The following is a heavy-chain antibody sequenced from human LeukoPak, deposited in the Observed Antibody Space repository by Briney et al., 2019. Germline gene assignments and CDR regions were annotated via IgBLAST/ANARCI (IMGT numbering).Heavy chain of an antibody. CDR3: AREAIVGARPDY. J-gene: IGHJ4*02. CDR1: GYTFTGYY. V-gene: IGHV1-2*02. CDR2: INPNSGGT. Sequence: ASVKVSCKASGYTFTGYYMHWVRQAPGQGLEWMGWINPNSGGTNYAQRFQGRVTMTRDTSISTAYMELSRLRSDDTAVYYCAREAIVGARPDYWGQGTLVTISS. D-gene: IGHD1-26*01.